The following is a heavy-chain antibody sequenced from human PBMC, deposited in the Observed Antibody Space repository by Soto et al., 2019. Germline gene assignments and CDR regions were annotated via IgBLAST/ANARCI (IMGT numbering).Heavy chain of an antibody. J-gene: IGHJ4*02. V-gene: IGHV3-48*02. Sequence: EVQLVESGGGFTQAGGSLRLSCAASGFKFSDYSFNWVRQGTGRGLEWIAFISTVPDITYYADSVKGGFAISRDNAENSVFLQMNSLRDEDTAVYYCAKDRWVTTRSFDFWGQGTLVAVS. CDR2: ISTVPDIT. CDR1: GFKFSDYS. D-gene: IGHD4-17*01. CDR3: AKDRWVTTRSFDF.